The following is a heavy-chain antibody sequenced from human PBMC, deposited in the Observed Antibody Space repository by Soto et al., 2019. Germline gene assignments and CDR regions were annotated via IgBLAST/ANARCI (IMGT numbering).Heavy chain of an antibody. D-gene: IGHD2-2*01. Sequence: SETLSLTCTVSGASITSENWWSWVRQPPGKGLEWIGYIFYSGSAYYNPSLKSRLSISVDTSKNHFSLKLSSVTAADAAVYFCARGGPAAPVAWFDPWGQGTLVTVSS. CDR3: ARGGPAAPVAWFDP. CDR2: IFYSGSA. J-gene: IGHJ5*02. V-gene: IGHV4-4*02. CDR1: GASITSENW.